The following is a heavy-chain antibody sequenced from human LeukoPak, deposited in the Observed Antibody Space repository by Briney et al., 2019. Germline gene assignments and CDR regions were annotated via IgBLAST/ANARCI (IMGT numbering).Heavy chain of an antibody. CDR3: ARHLSNAFYDMIWFDP. CDR2: IYPNGGANYNPSRST. V-gene: IGHV4-61*05. CDR1: GGSISSSSYY. D-gene: IGHD3-16*01. J-gene: IGHJ5*02. Sequence: SETLSLTCTVSGGSISSSSYYWGWIRQPPGKGLEWIGYIYPNGGANYNPSRSTNYNPSLKSRVAISADTSKNQFSLRVTSVTAADTAVYYCARHLSNAFYDMIWFDPWGQGTLVTVSA.